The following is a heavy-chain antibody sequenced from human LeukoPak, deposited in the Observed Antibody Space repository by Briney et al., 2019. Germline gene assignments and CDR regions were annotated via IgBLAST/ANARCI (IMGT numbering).Heavy chain of an antibody. Sequence: GASVKVSCKASGYTFTGYYMHWVRQAPGQRLEWMGWINPYSGGTNYAQKFQGRVTMTRDTSISTAYMELSRLRSDDTAVYYCATTRHYYDSRVPFDYWGQGTLVTVSS. CDR2: INPYSGGT. CDR3: ATTRHYYDSRVPFDY. CDR1: GYTFTGYY. D-gene: IGHD3-22*01. V-gene: IGHV1-2*02. J-gene: IGHJ4*02.